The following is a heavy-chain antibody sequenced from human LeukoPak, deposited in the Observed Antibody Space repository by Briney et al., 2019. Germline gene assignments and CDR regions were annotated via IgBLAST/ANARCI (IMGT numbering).Heavy chain of an antibody. J-gene: IGHJ6*02. CDR2: TSGSGGST. CDR1: GFTFSSYA. D-gene: IGHD5-18*01. Sequence: GGSLRLSCAASGFTFSSYAMSWVRQAPGKGLEGVSATSGSGGSTYYADSVKGRFTISRDNSKNTLYLQMNSLRAEDTAVYYCAKYGYSYGGNYYGMDVWGQGTTVTVSS. V-gene: IGHV3-23*01. CDR3: AKYGYSYGGNYYGMDV.